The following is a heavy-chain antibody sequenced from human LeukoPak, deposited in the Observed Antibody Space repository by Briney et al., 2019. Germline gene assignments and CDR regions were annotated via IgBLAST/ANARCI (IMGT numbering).Heavy chain of an antibody. Sequence: TSETLSLTCTVSGDSIGSSSDWWGWIRQPPGKGLEWVGHIKNGGSPNYNPPLKSRVTISVDTSKNQFSLKLSSVTAADTAVYYCARHGSYPFPIDYWGQGTLVTVSS. CDR3: ARHGSYPFPIDY. V-gene: IGHV4-39*01. J-gene: IGHJ4*02. CDR2: IKNGGSP. CDR1: GDSIGSSSDW. D-gene: IGHD1-26*01.